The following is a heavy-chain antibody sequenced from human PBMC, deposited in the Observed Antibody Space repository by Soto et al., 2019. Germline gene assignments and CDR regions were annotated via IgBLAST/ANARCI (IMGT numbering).Heavy chain of an antibody. CDR2: ISSSSSYI. J-gene: IGHJ6*03. D-gene: IGHD4-4*01. CDR1: GFTFSSYS. Sequence: EVQLVESGGGLVKPGGSLRLSCAASGFTFSSYSMNWVRQAPGKGLEWVSSISSSSSYIYYADSVKGRFTISRDNAKNSLYLQMNSLRAEDTALYYCARPEGDYSNYSELFQTYYYYMDVWGKGTTVTVSS. CDR3: ARPEGDYSNYSELFQTYYYYMDV. V-gene: IGHV3-21*01.